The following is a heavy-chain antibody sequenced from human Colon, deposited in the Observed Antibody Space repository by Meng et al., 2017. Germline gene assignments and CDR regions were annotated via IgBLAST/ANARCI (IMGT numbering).Heavy chain of an antibody. CDR2: INSNNGHT. CDR1: GYRFLSYG. Sequence: ASVKVSCKASGYRFLSYGVTWVRQAPGQGLEWMGWINSNNGHTGYAPNLQDRVTLTTNTSTDTAYMELRSLRSDDTDVYYCARGSSSSDYWGQGTLVTVSS. CDR3: ARGSSSSDY. V-gene: IGHV1-18*04. J-gene: IGHJ4*02. D-gene: IGHD6-6*01.